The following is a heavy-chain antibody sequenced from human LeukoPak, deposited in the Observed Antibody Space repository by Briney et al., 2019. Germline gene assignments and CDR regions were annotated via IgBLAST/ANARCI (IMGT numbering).Heavy chain of an antibody. J-gene: IGHJ6*02. CDR3: AKWVPRSLESIYGMDV. Sequence: PGGSLRLSCAASGFKFSDYAMKWVRQAPGKGLEWVLGMSGTGGTSYYADSAKGRFTISRDNSKSTLDLQMNSLRAEDTAVYYCAKWVPRSLESIYGMDVWGQGTTVIVSS. CDR2: MSGTGGTS. CDR1: GFKFSDYA. V-gene: IGHV3-23*01. D-gene: IGHD3-3*01.